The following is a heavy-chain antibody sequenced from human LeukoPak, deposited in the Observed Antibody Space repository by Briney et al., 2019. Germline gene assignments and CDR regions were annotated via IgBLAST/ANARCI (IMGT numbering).Heavy chain of an antibody. CDR1: GFAFNDYY. D-gene: IGHD1-26*01. CDR3: VKDLPVGATRSY. J-gene: IGHJ4*02. CDR2: IDSSGTAI. V-gene: IGHV3-11*01. Sequence: PGGSLRLSCAASGFAFNDYYMSWIRQAPGKGLEWVSYIDSSGTAIYYADSVKGRFTTSRDNAKNSLSLQMNSLRAEDTAVYYCVKDLPVGATRSYWGQGTLVTVSA.